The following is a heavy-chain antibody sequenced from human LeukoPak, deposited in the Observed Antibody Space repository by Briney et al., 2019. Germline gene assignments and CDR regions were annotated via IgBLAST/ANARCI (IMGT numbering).Heavy chain of an antibody. D-gene: IGHD3-10*01. CDR1: GGSIGSRNYY. Sequence: SETLSLTCTVSGGSIGSRNYYWGWIRQSPGKGLEWIGSVYYSGSTYYNPSLESRVTIFVDTSKNLFSLKLNSVTPADTAVYYCAGEVHFSGSGFVLWGQGTLVTVSS. J-gene: IGHJ4*02. CDR3: AGEVHFSGSGFVL. V-gene: IGHV4-39*07. CDR2: VYYSGST.